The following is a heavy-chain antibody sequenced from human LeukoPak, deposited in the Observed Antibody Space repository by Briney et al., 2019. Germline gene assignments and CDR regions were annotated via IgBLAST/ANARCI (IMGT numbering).Heavy chain of an antibody. D-gene: IGHD5-12*01. J-gene: IGHJ6*03. CDR3: ARLSSVWIKDYYYYMDI. CDR2: IYTSGST. V-gene: IGHV4-61*02. CDR1: GGSISSGGYY. Sequence: SETLSLTCTVSGGSISSGGYYWSWIRQPAGKGLEWIGRIYTSGSTDYNPSLKSRVTISFDTSKNQFSLKLSSVTAADTALYYCARLSSVWIKDYYYYMDIWGKGTTVIVSS.